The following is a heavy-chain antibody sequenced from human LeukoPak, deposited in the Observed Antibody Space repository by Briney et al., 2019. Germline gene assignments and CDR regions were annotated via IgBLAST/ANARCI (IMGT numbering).Heavy chain of an antibody. J-gene: IGHJ4*02. CDR2: IIPIFGTA. V-gene: IGHV1-69*06. D-gene: IGHD3-10*01. CDR3: ARLMVYYFDY. Sequence: SVKVSCKASGGTFSSYAISWVRQAPGQGLEWMGGIIPIFGTANYAQKFQGRVTITADKSTSTAYVELSSLRSEDTAVYYCARLMVYYFDYWGQGTLVTVSS. CDR1: GGTFSSYA.